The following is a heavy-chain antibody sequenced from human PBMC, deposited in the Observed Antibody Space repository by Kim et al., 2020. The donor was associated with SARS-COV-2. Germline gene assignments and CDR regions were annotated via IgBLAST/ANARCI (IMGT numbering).Heavy chain of an antibody. J-gene: IGHJ4*02. CDR2: IYPRDSDT. CDR3: ARGITMVRGARSYYFDY. D-gene: IGHD3-10*01. CDR1: GYSFTSYW. Sequence: GESLKISCKGSGYSFTSYWIGWVRQMPGKGLEWMGIIYPRDSDTRYSPSFQGQVTISADKSISTAYLQWSSLKASDTAMYYCARGITMVRGARSYYFDYWGQGTLSPSPQ. V-gene: IGHV5-51*01.